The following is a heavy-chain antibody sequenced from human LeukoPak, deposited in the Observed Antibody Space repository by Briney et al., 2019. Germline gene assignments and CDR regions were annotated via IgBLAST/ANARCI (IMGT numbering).Heavy chain of an antibody. Sequence: ASVKVSCKASGYIFTSYEINWVRQAPGQGLEWMGIINPSGGSTSYAQKFQGRVTMTRDTSTSTVYMELSSLRSEDTAVYYCARDSQMTTVTNVDYWGQGTLVTVSS. CDR2: INPSGGST. D-gene: IGHD4-17*01. V-gene: IGHV1-46*01. CDR1: GYIFTSYE. J-gene: IGHJ4*02. CDR3: ARDSQMTTVTNVDY.